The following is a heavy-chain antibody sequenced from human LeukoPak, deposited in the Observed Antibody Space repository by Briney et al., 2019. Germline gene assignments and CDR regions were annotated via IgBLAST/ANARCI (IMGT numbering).Heavy chain of an antibody. CDR3: ARGVRDFWSGYYFDP. CDR2: IYHSGST. CDR1: GYSISSGYY. D-gene: IGHD3-3*01. V-gene: IGHV4-38-2*01. Sequence: PSETLSLTCAVSGYSISSGYYWGWIRQPPGKGLEWIGSIYHSGSTYYNPSLKSRVTISVDTSKNQFSLKLSSVTAADTAVYYCARGVRDFWSGYYFDPWGQGTLVTVSS. J-gene: IGHJ5*02.